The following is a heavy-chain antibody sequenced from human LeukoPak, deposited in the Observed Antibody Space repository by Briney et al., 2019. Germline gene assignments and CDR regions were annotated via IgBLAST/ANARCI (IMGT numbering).Heavy chain of an antibody. Sequence: SETLSLTCTVSGGSISSYYWSWIRQPPGKGLEWIGYIYYSGSTNYNPSLKSRVTISVDTSKNQFSLKLSSVTAADTAVYYCARNCGGGCYSFDYWGQGTLVTVSS. V-gene: IGHV4-59*01. CDR2: IYYSGST. CDR3: ARNCGGGCYSFDY. D-gene: IGHD2-21*02. CDR1: GGSISSYY. J-gene: IGHJ4*02.